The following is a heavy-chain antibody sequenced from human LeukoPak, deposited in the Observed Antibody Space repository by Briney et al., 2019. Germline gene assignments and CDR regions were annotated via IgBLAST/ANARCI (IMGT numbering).Heavy chain of an antibody. CDR2: IYYSGST. J-gene: IGHJ4*02. CDR3: ARTAGGYVWGSYRQFGLDY. V-gene: IGHV4-39*07. CDR1: GGSISSSSYY. Sequence: TSSQTLSLTCTVSGGSISSSSYYWGWIRQPPGKGLEWIGSIYYSGSTYYNPSLKSRVTISVDTSKNQFSLKLSSVTAADTAVYYCARTAGGYVWGSYRQFGLDYWGQGTLVTVSS. D-gene: IGHD3-16*02.